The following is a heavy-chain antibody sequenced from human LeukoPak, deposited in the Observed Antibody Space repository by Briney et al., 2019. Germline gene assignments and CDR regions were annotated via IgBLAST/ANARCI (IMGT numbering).Heavy chain of an antibody. CDR1: GGSFSSYY. V-gene: IGHV4-34*01. CDR3: ARTLYPERWLYHYYYGMDV. CDR2: INHSGST. D-gene: IGHD2-15*01. Sequence: SETLSLTCTLSGGSFSSYYWSWIRQPPGKGLEWIGEINHSGSTNYSPSLKSRVTISVDTSKNQFSLKLSSVTAADTAVYYSARTLYPERWLYHYYYGMDVWGQGTTVTVCS. J-gene: IGHJ6*02.